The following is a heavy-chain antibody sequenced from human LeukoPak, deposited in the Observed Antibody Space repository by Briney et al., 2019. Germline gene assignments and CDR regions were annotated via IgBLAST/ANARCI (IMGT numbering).Heavy chain of an antibody. CDR2: ISSSSSYI. Sequence: PGGSLRLSCAASGFTFSSYEMNWARQAPGKGLEWVSSISSSSSYIYYADSVKGRFTISRDNAKNSLYLQMNSLRGEDTGVYYCARVIRQQLGDYWGQGTLVTVSS. J-gene: IGHJ4*02. D-gene: IGHD6-13*01. CDR3: ARVIRQQLGDY. CDR1: GFTFSSYE. V-gene: IGHV3-21*01.